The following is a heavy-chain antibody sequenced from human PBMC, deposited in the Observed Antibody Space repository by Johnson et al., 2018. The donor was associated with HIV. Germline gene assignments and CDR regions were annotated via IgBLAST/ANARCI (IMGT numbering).Heavy chain of an antibody. CDR2: ISYDGSNK. V-gene: IGHV3-30-3*01. CDR3: ARDRGGGTEAGAFDI. Sequence: QVQVVESGGGVVQPGRSLRLSCAASGFTFSSYAMHWVRQAPGKGLEWVAVISYDGSNKYYADPVKGRFTISRDNSKNTLYLQMNSLRAEDTAVYYCARDRGGGTEAGAFDIWGQGTMVTVSS. CDR1: GFTFSSYA. J-gene: IGHJ3*02. D-gene: IGHD2-15*01.